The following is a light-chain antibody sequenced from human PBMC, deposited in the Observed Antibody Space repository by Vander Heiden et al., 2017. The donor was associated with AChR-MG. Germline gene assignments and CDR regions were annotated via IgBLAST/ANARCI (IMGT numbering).Light chain of an antibody. J-gene: IGKJ1*01. CDR1: QSIGRW. Sequence: DIQMTQSPSTLSASVGDRVTITCRASQSIGRWLAWYQMKPGKAPKLLIYKASNLENGVPSRFSGSGSGTEFTVTIDSLQPDDFATYYCHQDSNYYTFGQGTKVEIK. CDR3: HQDSNYYT. V-gene: IGKV1-5*03. CDR2: KAS.